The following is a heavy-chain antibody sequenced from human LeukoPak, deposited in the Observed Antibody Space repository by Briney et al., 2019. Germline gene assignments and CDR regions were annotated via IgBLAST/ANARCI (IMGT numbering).Heavy chain of an antibody. J-gene: IGHJ4*02. Sequence: GGSLRLSCAASGFTFSSYEMNWVRQAPGKGLEWVSYISSSGSTIYYADSVKGRFTISRDNAKNSLYLQMNSLRAEDTAVYYCARDIAAAGTNHFDYWGQGTLVTVSS. V-gene: IGHV3-48*03. CDR1: GFTFSSYE. CDR2: ISSSGSTI. D-gene: IGHD6-13*01. CDR3: ARDIAAAGTNHFDY.